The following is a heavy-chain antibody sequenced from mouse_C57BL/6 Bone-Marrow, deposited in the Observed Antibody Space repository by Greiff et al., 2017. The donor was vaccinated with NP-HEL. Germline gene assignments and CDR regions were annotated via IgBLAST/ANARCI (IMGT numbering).Heavy chain of an antibody. D-gene: IGHD1-1*01. CDR1: GFSFNTYA. V-gene: IGHV10-1*01. Sequence: EVKLQESGGGLVQPKGSLKLSCAASGFSFNTYAMNWVRQAPGKGLEWVARIRSKSNNYATYYADSVKDRFTISRDDSESMLYLQMNNLKTEDTAMYYCVRHDYYGSSPFAYWGQGTLVTVSA. CDR3: VRHDYYGSSPFAY. J-gene: IGHJ3*01. CDR2: IRSKSNNYAT.